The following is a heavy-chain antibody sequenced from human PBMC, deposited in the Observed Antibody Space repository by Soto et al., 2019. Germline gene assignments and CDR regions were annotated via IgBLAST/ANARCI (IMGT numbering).Heavy chain of an antibody. CDR2: IKSNGGDP. CDR3: ARDERSYGEPPFDY. D-gene: IGHD3-16*01. V-gene: IGHV1-2*02. Sequence: ASVKVSCKASGFIFTGYYIHWVRQAPGQGLEWVGWIKSNGGDPKYLQKFQDRVTMTRDTSMNTVYMELSRLRSDDTAVYYCARDERSYGEPPFDYWG. J-gene: IGHJ4*01. CDR1: GFIFTGYY.